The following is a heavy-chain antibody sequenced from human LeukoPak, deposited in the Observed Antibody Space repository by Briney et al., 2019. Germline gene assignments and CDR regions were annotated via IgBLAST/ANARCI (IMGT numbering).Heavy chain of an antibody. CDR1: GFTFSSYG. V-gene: IGHV3-33*06. CDR3: AKWDSYDPFEH. J-gene: IGHJ4*02. CDR2: IWYDGSNQ. D-gene: IGHD3-16*01. Sequence: GGSLRLSCTASGFTFSSYGMHWVRQAPGKGLEWVAVIWYDGSNQQYADSVKGRFTISRDNSGNTVFLQMNSLRPEDTAVYYCAKWDSYDPFEHWGLGTLVTVSS.